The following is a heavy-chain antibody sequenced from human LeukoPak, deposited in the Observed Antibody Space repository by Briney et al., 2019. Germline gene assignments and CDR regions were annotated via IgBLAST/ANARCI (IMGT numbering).Heavy chain of an antibody. CDR3: ARDSTLVVYGSGWSTFDY. J-gene: IGHJ4*02. V-gene: IGHV4-59*01. D-gene: IGHD6-19*01. CDR2: IYYSGST. CDR1: GGSISSYY. Sequence: PSETLTLTCTASGGSISSYYWNWIRQPPGKGLEWIGYIYYSGSTNYNPSLKSRVTISADTSKNQFSLKLSSVTAADTAVYYCARDSTLVVYGSGWSTFDYWGQGTLVTVSS.